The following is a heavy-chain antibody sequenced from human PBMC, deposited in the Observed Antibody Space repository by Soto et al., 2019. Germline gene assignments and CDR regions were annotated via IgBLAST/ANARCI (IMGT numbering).Heavy chain of an antibody. V-gene: IGHV3-11*01. Sequence: PGWSLRLSCSASGVPFCVYDLGGPRKTTGKGLEWVSYITSSGSTIYYADSVKGRFTISRDNAKNSLYLQMNSLRAEDTTMYYCAREFKGDLVVVVAARGSYFDSWGQGTLVTVSS. J-gene: IGHJ4*02. D-gene: IGHD2-15*01. CDR1: GVPFCVYD. CDR2: ITSSGSTI. CDR3: AREFKGDLVVVVAARGSYFDS.